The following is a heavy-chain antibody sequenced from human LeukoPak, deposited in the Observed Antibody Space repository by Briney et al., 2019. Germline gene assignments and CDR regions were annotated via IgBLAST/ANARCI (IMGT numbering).Heavy chain of an antibody. CDR1: GGSISSHY. CDR2: IYYSGST. V-gene: IGHV4-59*11. Sequence: ASQTLSLTCTVSGGSISSHYWSWIRQPPGKGLGRIGYIYYSGSTNYNPSLKSRVTISVDTSKNQFSLKLSSVTAADTAVYYCARWGDDCSGGSCYFGEFEFDPWGQGTLVTVSS. CDR3: ARWGDDCSGGSCYFGEFEFDP. J-gene: IGHJ5*02. D-gene: IGHD2-15*01.